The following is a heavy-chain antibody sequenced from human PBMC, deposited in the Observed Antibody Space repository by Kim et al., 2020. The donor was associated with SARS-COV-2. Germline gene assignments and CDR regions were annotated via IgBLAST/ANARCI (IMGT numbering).Heavy chain of an antibody. CDR1: GFTFSGSA. Sequence: GGSLRLSCAASGFTFSGSAMHWVRQASGKGLEWVGRIRSKANSYATAYAASVKGRFTISRDDSKNTAYLQMNSLKTEDTAVYYCTRRGGYDSAYYYYYYMDVWGKGTTVTVSS. CDR3: TRRGGYDSAYYYYYYMDV. CDR2: IRSKANSYAT. V-gene: IGHV3-73*01. J-gene: IGHJ6*03. D-gene: IGHD5-12*01.